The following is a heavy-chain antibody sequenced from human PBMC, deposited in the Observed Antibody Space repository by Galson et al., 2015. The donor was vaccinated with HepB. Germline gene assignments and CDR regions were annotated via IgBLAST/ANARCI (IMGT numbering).Heavy chain of an antibody. D-gene: IGHD3-16*01. CDR1: GFTFSSYA. CDR2: ISGSGGST. V-gene: IGHV3-23*01. Sequence: SLRLSCAASGFTFSSYAMSWVRQAPGKGLEWVSAISGSGGSTYYADSVKGRFTISRDNSKNTLYLQMNSLRAEDTAVYYCAKNSLKGYYDYVWGSLDVWGQGTTVTVSS. CDR3: AKNSLKGYYDYVWGSLDV. J-gene: IGHJ6*02.